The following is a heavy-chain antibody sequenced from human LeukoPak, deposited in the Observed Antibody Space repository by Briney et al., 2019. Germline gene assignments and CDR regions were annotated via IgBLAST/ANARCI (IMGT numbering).Heavy chain of an antibody. J-gene: IGHJ4*02. CDR3: AREVIAVAGSIDY. CDR2: IKQDGSDK. V-gene: IGHV3-7*01. CDR1: GFTFSSYW. Sequence: GGSLRLSCAASGFTFSSYWMSWVRQAPGKGLEWVANIKQDGSDKYYVDSVKGRFTISRDNAKNSFHLQMNSLRAEDTAVYYCAREVIAVAGSIDYWGQGTLVTVSS. D-gene: IGHD6-19*01.